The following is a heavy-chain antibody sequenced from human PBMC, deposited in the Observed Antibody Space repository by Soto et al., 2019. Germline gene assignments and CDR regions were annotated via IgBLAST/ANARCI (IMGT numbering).Heavy chain of an antibody. D-gene: IGHD3-10*01. CDR1: GFSLSTSGVG. Sequence: QITLKESGPTLVKPTQTLTLTCTFSGFSLSTSGVGVGWIRQPPGKALEWLALIYWDDDKRYSPSLKSRLTIPKDTSKNQVVLTMTNMDPVDTATYYCAHPIPTALGEYPGAFDIWGQGTMVTVSS. CDR2: IYWDDDK. J-gene: IGHJ3*02. CDR3: AHPIPTALGEYPGAFDI. V-gene: IGHV2-5*02.